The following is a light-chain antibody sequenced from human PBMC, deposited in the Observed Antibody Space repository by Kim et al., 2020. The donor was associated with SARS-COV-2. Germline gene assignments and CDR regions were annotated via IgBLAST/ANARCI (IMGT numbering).Light chain of an antibody. CDR2: DAS. J-gene: IGKJ4*01. V-gene: IGKV3-11*01. CDR3: QQRSDWPLT. CDR1: QTVRNY. Sequence: WSPGERATLSCRASQTVRNYLAWYQQKRGQPPRLLIYDASNRATGIPARFSGSGSGTDFTLTISSLEPEDFAVYYCQQRSDWPLTFGGGTKVDIK.